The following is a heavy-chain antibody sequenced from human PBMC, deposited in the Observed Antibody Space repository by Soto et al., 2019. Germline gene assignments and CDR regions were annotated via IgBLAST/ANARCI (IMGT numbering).Heavy chain of an antibody. Sequence: GGSLRLSCTASGFTFGDYAMSWFRQAPGKGLEWVGFIRSKAYGGTTEYAASVKGRFTISRDDSKSIAYLQMNSLKTEDTAVYYCTRGQYYDFWSGYYRFGAGEYNWFDPWGQGTLVTVSS. CDR2: IRSKAYGGTT. CDR3: TRGQYYDFWSGYYRFGAGEYNWFDP. CDR1: GFTFGDYA. D-gene: IGHD3-3*01. J-gene: IGHJ5*02. V-gene: IGHV3-49*03.